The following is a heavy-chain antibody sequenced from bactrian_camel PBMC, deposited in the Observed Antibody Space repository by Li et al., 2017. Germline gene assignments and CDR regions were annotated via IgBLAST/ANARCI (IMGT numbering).Heavy chain of an antibody. CDR1: GFRFSDYA. V-gene: IGHV3S31*01. CDR2: MNGGGSSI. D-gene: IGHD4*01. J-gene: IGHJ6*01. CDR3: AKDRSRSYYSDYPRGDFDY. Sequence: DVQLVESGGGLVQPGGSLRLSCVASGFRFSDYAMSWVRQAPGKGLEWVSSMNGGGSSIYYADSVKGRFTTSRDNAKNTLYLQLNNLKTEDTAMYYCAKDRSRSYYSDYPRGDFDYWGQGTQVTVS.